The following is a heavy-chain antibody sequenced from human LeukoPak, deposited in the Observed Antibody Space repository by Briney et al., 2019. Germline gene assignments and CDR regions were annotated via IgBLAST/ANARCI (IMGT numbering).Heavy chain of an antibody. V-gene: IGHV4-30-4*01. CDR1: GGSISSSSYY. J-gene: IGHJ5*02. Sequence: SETLSLTCTVSGGSISSSSYYWSWIRQPPGKGLEWIGYIYYSGSTYYNPSLKSRVTISVDTSKNQFSLKLSSVTAADTAVYYCARGMVYANWFDPWGQGTLVTVSS. D-gene: IGHD2-8*01. CDR3: ARGMVYANWFDP. CDR2: IYYSGST.